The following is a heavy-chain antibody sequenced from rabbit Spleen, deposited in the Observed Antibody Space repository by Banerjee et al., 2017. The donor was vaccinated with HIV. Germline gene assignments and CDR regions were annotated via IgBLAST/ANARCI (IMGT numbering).Heavy chain of an antibody. CDR3: AREDVGGSISL. D-gene: IGHD1-1*01. CDR1: GFSFSSSYL. CDR2: IDGSSSGFT. V-gene: IGHV1S45*01. J-gene: IGHJ4*01. Sequence: QEQLEESGGDLVKPGASLTLTCTASGFSFSSSYLMTWVRQAPGKGLEWIACIDGSSSGFTYSATWAKGRFTCSKTSSTTVTLQMTSLTAADTATYFCAREDVGGSISLWGPGTLVTVS.